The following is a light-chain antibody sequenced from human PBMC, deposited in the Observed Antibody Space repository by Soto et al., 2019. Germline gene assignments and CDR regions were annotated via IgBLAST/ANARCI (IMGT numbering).Light chain of an antibody. V-gene: IGKV3-20*01. CDR2: GAS. CDR3: QQYDTSSVT. J-gene: IGKJ5*01. Sequence: EIVMTQSPATLSVSPGETSTFSCRASQSVSSDLAWYQQKPGQAPRLLIYGASSRATGIPDRFSGSGSGTDFTLTISRLEPEDFAVYYCQQYDTSSVTFGHGTRLEIK. CDR1: QSVSSD.